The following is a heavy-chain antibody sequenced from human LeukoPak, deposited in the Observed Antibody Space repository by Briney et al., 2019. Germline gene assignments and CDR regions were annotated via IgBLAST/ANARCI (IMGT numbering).Heavy chain of an antibody. Sequence: SETLSLTCTVSGGSISSSSYYWGWIRQPPGKGLEWIGSIYYSGSTYYNPSLKSRVTISVDTSKNQFSLKLSSVTAADTAVYYCARRRRLGSFFDYWGQGTLVTVSS. CDR1: GGSISSSSYY. CDR3: ARRRRLGSFFDY. V-gene: IGHV4-39*01. J-gene: IGHJ4*02. D-gene: IGHD7-27*01. CDR2: IYYSGST.